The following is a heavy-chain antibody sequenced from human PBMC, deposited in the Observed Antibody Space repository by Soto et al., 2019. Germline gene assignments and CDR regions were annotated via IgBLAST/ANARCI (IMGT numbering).Heavy chain of an antibody. D-gene: IGHD2-2*02. CDR3: LKDGHCSSTSCHKRDAFDI. V-gene: IGHV3-23*01. CDR1: GFTFSSCS. Sequence: GGSLRLSCAASGFTFSSCSMSWVRQAPGKGLEWVSAISGSGGSTYYADSVKGRFTISRDNSKNTLYLQMNSLRAEDTAVYYCLKDGHCSSTSCHKRDAFDIWGQGTMVTVSS. J-gene: IGHJ3*02. CDR2: ISGSGGST.